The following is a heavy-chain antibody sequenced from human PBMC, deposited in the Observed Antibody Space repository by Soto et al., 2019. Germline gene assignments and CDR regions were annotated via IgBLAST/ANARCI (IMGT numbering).Heavy chain of an antibody. CDR2: ISPSGTT. Sequence: SETLSLTCSLYSGSLSGYYWSLIRQPPGKGLEWIGEISPSGTTNYSPSLKSRVSISVDTSKNQLSLNLTSLTAADTAVYYCARAPKVSGSAQTRPEFWGEGSLVTVS. D-gene: IGHD6-6*01. CDR3: ARAPKVSGSAQTRPEF. CDR1: SGSLSGYY. V-gene: IGHV4-34*01. J-gene: IGHJ4*02.